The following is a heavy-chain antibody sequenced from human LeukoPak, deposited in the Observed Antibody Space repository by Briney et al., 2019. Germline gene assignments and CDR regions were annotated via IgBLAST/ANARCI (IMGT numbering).Heavy chain of an antibody. CDR3: VMVRGIRYDY. CDR2: ISSSSTYI. D-gene: IGHD3-10*01. J-gene: IGHJ4*02. Sequence: GGSLRLSCAASGFTFSTYSMNWVRQAPGEGLEWVSSISSSSTYIYYADSMKGRFTISRDNAKNALYLQMNSLRAEDTAVYYCVMVRGIRYDYWGQGTLVTVSS. V-gene: IGHV3-21*01. CDR1: GFTFSTYS.